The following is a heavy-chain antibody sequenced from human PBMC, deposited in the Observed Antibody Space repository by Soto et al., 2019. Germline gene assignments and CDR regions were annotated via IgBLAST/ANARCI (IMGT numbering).Heavy chain of an antibody. CDR3: ARAVDGGYFFDY. CDR1: GGSISSGGYS. V-gene: IGHV4-30-2*01. CDR2: IYHSGGT. J-gene: IGHJ4*02. D-gene: IGHD2-15*01. Sequence: PSETLSLTCAVSGGSISSGGYSWSWIRQPPGKGLEWIGYIYHSGGTYYNPSLKSRATISVDRSKNQFSLKLSSVTAADTAVYYCARAVDGGYFFDYWGQGTLVTVSS.